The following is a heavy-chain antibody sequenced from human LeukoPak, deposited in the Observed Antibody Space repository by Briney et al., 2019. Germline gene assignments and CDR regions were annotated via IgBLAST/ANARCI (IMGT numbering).Heavy chain of an antibody. CDR2: INHSGSA. Sequence: SETLSLTCAGYGGSFSASYWSWIRQPPGEGLEWIGDINHSGSASYNPSLKSRVAISVDTSKNQFSLKLSSVTAADTAVYYCVYSGGSGSYYADYWGQGTLVTVSS. CDR1: GGSFSASY. CDR3: VYSGGSGSYYADY. V-gene: IGHV4-34*01. D-gene: IGHD3-10*01. J-gene: IGHJ4*02.